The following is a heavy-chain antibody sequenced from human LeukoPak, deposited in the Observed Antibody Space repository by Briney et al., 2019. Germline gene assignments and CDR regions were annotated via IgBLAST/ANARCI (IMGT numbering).Heavy chain of an antibody. J-gene: IGHJ3*02. V-gene: IGHV4-34*01. CDR1: GGSFSGYY. D-gene: IGHD2-2*01. CDR2: TNHSGST. CDR3: ARSIVLVPAAHDAFDI. Sequence: SETLSLTCAVYGGSFSGYYWSWIRQPPGKGLEWIGETNHSGSTNYNPSLKSRVTISVDTSKNQFSLKLSSVTAADTAVYYCARSIVLVPAAHDAFDIWGQGTMVTVSS.